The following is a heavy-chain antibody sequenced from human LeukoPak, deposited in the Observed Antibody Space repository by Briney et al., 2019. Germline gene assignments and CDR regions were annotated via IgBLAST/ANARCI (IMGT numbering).Heavy chain of an antibody. Sequence: TGGSLRLSCAASGFTFSSYGMHWVRQAPGKGLEWVAVISYDGSNKYYADSVKGRFTISRDNSKNTLYLQMNSLRAEDTAVYYCARDIHSVAFDIWGQGTMVTVSS. J-gene: IGHJ3*02. V-gene: IGHV3-30*03. CDR1: GFTFSSYG. CDR3: ARDIHSVAFDI. CDR2: ISYDGSNK.